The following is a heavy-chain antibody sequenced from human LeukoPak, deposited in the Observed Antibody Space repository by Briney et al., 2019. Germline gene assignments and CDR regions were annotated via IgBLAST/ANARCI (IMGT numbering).Heavy chain of an antibody. D-gene: IGHD6-19*01. V-gene: IGHV1-69*05. CDR1: GGTFSSYA. Sequence: SVKVSFKASGGTFSSYAISWVRQAPGQGLEWMGRIIPIFGTSNYAQKFQGRVTITTDEYTSKAYMELSSLRSEDKDVYYCARAYSSGWYYFDYWGQGTLVTVSS. J-gene: IGHJ4*02. CDR3: ARAYSSGWYYFDY. CDR2: IIPIFGTS.